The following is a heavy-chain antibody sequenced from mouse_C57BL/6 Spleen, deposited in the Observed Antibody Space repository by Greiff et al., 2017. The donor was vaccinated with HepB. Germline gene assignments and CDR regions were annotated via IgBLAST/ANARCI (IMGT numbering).Heavy chain of an antibody. CDR1: GYAFTNYL. CDR3: AREGSPALFDY. Sequence: QVQLQQSGAELVRPGTSVKVSCKASGYAFTNYLIEWVKQRPGQGLEWIGVINPGSGGTNYNEKFKGKATLTADKSSSTAYMQLSSLTSEDTAVYFCAREGSPALFDYWGQGTTLTVSS. V-gene: IGHV1-54*01. J-gene: IGHJ2*01. D-gene: IGHD1-1*01. CDR2: INPGSGGT.